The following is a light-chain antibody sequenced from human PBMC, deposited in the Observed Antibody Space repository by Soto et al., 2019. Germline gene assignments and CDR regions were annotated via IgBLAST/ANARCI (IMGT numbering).Light chain of an antibody. CDR3: QQYKSFSLT. V-gene: IGKV1-5*03. CDR1: QSISNG. J-gene: IGKJ4*01. Sequence: DIQMTQSPSTLSASVGDRFTITCRARQSISNGLAGYQQKPGKAPKRLIYKTSNLDSGVASRFSGSGSGTEFSLAISSLQPDDFATYYCQQYKSFSLTFGGGTRVEVK. CDR2: KTS.